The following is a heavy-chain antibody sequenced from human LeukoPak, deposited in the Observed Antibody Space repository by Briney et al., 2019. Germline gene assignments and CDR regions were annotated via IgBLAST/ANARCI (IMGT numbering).Heavy chain of an antibody. CDR2: INPSGGST. CDR1: GYTFTSYY. Sequence: ASVKVSCKASGYTFTSYYMHWVRQAPGQGLEWMGIINPSGGSTSYAQKFPGRVTMTRDTFTSKVYMELGSLRSEYTAVYYCARGGYSGYDGYWGQGTLVTVSS. CDR3: ARGGYSGYDGY. D-gene: IGHD5-12*01. J-gene: IGHJ4*02. V-gene: IGHV1-46*01.